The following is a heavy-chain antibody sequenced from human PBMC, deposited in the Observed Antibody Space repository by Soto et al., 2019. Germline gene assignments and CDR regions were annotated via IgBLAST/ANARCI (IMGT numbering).Heavy chain of an antibody. D-gene: IGHD2-21*02. V-gene: IGHV3-23*01. J-gene: IGHJ4*02. Sequence: GGSLRLSCAASGFTFSSYAMNWVRQAPGKGLEWVSAISGSGGSTYYVDSVKGRFTISRDNSRNTLHLQMNSLRAEDTAVYYCAKDPEVVVTAPDYWGQGTLVTVSS. CDR2: ISGSGGST. CDR3: AKDPEVVVTAPDY. CDR1: GFTFSSYA.